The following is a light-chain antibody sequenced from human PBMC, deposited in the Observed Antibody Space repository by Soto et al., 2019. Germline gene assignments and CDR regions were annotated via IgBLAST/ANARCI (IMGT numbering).Light chain of an antibody. J-gene: IGKJ3*01. Sequence: DIQMTQSPSSLSASVGDRVTFACQASQDISNSLNWYRQKPGKAPKLLIYDASDLATGVPTRFSGRGSGTNFGFTISSLQPEDVATYYCQHSHNLPRFAPGPKVHL. V-gene: IGKV1-33*01. CDR1: QDISNS. CDR3: QHSHNLPR. CDR2: DAS.